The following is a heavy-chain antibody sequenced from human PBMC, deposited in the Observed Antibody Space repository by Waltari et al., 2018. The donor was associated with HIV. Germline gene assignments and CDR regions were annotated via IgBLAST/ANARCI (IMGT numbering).Heavy chain of an antibody. CDR1: GYSISSGYY. CDR2: IYHSGST. Sequence: QVQLQESGPGLVKPSETLSLTCAVSGYSISSGYYWGWIRQPPGKGLEWIGSIYHSGSTYYNPSLKSRVTISVDTSKTQFSLKLSSVTAADTAVYYCARSGLGYYGSGGYWGQGTLVTVSS. CDR3: ARSGLGYYGSGGY. V-gene: IGHV4-38-2*01. D-gene: IGHD3-10*01. J-gene: IGHJ4*02.